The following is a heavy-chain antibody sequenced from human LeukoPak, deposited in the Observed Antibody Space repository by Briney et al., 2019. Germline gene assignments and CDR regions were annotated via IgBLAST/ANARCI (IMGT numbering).Heavy chain of an antibody. CDR2: ISSSSSYI. J-gene: IGHJ3*02. CDR3: ARMVRGVITFDI. Sequence: GGSLRLSCAASGFTFSSYNMNWVRQAPGKGLEWVSSISSSSSYIYYADSVRGRFTISRDNAKSSLYLQMNSLRAEDTAVYYCARMVRGVITFDIWGQGTMVTVSS. D-gene: IGHD3-10*01. V-gene: IGHV3-21*04. CDR1: GFTFSSYN.